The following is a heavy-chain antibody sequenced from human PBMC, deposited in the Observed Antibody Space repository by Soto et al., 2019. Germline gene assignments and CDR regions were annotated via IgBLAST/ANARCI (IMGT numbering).Heavy chain of an antibody. J-gene: IGHJ6*02. CDR1: GDSISSYY. CDR2: IYYIGST. CDR3: ARAYGGFDNGLDV. Sequence: PSETLSRTCTVSGDSISSYYWTWMRQPPGKGLELIGYIYYIGSTRYNPSLKSRVTISVDMSKNQFSLKLSSVIAADTTVYYCARAYGGFDNGLDVWGQGTAVTVSS. D-gene: IGHD5-12*01. V-gene: IGHV4-59*01.